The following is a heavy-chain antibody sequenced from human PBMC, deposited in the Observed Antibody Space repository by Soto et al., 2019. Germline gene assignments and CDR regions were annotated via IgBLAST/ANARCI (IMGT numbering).Heavy chain of an antibody. V-gene: IGHV4-4*02. CDR3: ASSKSGGSYYFDY. D-gene: IGHD1-26*01. CDR2: IYHGGST. CDR1: GGSISSTDW. Sequence: QVQLQESGPGLVKPSGTLSLTCAVSGGSISSTDWWSWVRQPPGKGLEWIGEIYHGGSTNYNPSLKSRVTISVDRSKNQFSLKLTSVTAADTAGYYCASSKSGGSYYFDYWGQGTLVTVSS. J-gene: IGHJ4*02.